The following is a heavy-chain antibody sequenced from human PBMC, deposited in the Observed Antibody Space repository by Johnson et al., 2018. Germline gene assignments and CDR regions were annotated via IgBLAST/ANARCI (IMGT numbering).Heavy chain of an antibody. CDR2: ISYDGSNK. J-gene: IGHJ6*02. D-gene: IGHD2-8*01. CDR1: GFTFGDYA. Sequence: QVQLVESGGGLVQPGRSLRLSCTASGFTFGDYAMSCFRQAPGKGMEWVAVISYDGSNKYYADSVKGRFTISRDNYKNTLSLQMNSLRAEDTALYHCAGDSHCTNAPGLSCGMDVWGQGTTVTVSS. CDR3: AGDSHCTNAPGLSCGMDV. V-gene: IGHV3-30-3*01.